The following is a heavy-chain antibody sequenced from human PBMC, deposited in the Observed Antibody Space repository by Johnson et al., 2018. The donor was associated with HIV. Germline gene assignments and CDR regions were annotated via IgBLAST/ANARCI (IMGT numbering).Heavy chain of an antibody. CDR1: GFTFPDYA. J-gene: IGHJ3*01. V-gene: IGHV3-9*01. CDR3: ARSGPNWAFDF. CDR2: ISWNTGSI. Sequence: VQLVESGGGLVQPGRSLRLSCAASGFTFPDYAMHWVRLAPGRGLEWVSGISWNTGSIGYADSVKGRFTISRDNARNTMFLQMNSLRAEDTAVYYCARSGPNWAFDFWGQGTMVTVSS. D-gene: IGHD1-1*01.